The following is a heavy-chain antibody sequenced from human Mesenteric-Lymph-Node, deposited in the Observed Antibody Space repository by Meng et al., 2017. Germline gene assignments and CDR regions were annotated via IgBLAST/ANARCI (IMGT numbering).Heavy chain of an antibody. D-gene: IGHD3-10*01. V-gene: IGHV4-34*01. J-gene: IGHJ4*02. CDR3: ARPRRYYGSGGFDY. CDR1: GGSFSGYY. Sequence: SETLSLTCAVYGGSFSGYYWSWIRQPPGKGLEWIGEINHSGSTNYNPSLKSRVTISVDTSKNQFSLKLSSVTAADTAVYYCARPRRYYGSGGFDYWGQGTLVTGAS. CDR2: INHSGST.